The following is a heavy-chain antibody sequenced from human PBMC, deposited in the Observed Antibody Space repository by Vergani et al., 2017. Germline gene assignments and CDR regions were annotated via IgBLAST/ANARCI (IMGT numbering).Heavy chain of an antibody. CDR2: IYYSGST. V-gene: IGHV4-59*01. CDR3: ARGIAVAGKGIDY. J-gene: IGHJ4*02. CDR1: GGSISSYY. D-gene: IGHD6-19*01. Sequence: QVQLQESGPGLVKPSETLSLTCTVSGGSISSYYWSWIRQPPGKGLEWIGYIYYSGSTNYNPSLKSRVTISVDTSKNQFYLKLSSVTAADTAVYYCARGIAVAGKGIDYWGQGTLVTVSS.